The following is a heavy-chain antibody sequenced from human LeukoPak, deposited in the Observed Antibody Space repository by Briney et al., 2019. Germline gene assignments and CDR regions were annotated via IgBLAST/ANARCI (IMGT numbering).Heavy chain of an antibody. D-gene: IGHD3-22*01. CDR1: GFTFSSYA. V-gene: IGHV3-30*04. CDR3: ARDISYYYDSSGYPDY. Sequence: PGRSLRLSCAASGFTFSSYAMHWVRQAPGKGLEWVAVMSYDGSNKYYADSVKGRFTISRDNSKNTLYLQMNSLRAEDTAVYYRARDISYYYDSSGYPDYWGQGTLVTVSS. J-gene: IGHJ4*02. CDR2: MSYDGSNK.